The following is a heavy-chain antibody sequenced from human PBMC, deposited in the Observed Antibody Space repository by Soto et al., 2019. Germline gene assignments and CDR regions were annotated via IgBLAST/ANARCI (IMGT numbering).Heavy chain of an antibody. CDR2: ISAYNGNT. Sequence: QVQLVQSGAEVKKPGASVKVSCKASGYTFTSYGISWVRQAPGQGLEWMGWISAYNGNTNYAQKLQGRVTMTTDTSASTGYRALRSLRSYYTGASYGERAVGYSCTWHYWGQGTMVTVSS. J-gene: IGHJ4*02. CDR3: ERAVGYSCTWHY. CDR1: GYTFTSYG. V-gene: IGHV1-18*01. D-gene: IGHD6-13*01.